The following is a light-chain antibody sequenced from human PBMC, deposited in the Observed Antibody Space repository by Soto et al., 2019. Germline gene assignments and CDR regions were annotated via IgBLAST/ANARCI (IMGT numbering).Light chain of an antibody. CDR1: QGINNY. V-gene: IGKV1-9*01. CDR3: QQLNSYPVT. CDR2: LTS. J-gene: IGKJ4*01. Sequence: DIQLTQSPSFLSASVGDRVTITCRASQGINNYFAWYQQKPGKAPKVLIYLTSILQSGVPSRFSGSGSGTEFTLPINNLQPEDFATYYCQQLNSYPVTFGGGTRVEVK.